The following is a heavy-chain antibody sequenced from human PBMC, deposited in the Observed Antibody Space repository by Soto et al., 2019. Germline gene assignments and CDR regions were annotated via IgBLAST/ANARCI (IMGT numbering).Heavy chain of an antibody. CDR2: IGTDGNT. Sequence: GGSLRLSCAASGFTFNSYAMNWVRQAPGKGLAWGSAIGTDGNTYYANSVKGRFTISRDNSRTTLYLQMNSLRVEDTALYYCVRRYPGTRPFDYWGQGTLVTVSS. V-gene: IGHV3-23*01. J-gene: IGHJ4*01. D-gene: IGHD1-1*01. CDR1: GFTFNSYA. CDR3: VRRYPGTRPFDY.